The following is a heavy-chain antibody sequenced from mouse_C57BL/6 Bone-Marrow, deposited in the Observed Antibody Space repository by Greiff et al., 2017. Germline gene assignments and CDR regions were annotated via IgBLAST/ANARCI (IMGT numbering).Heavy chain of an antibody. CDR3: ARGGGYYGMDY. Sequence: QVRLQQPGAEFVKPGASVKMSCKASGYTFTSYWITWVKQRPGQGLEWIGDIYPGSGSTNYNEKFKSKATLTVDTSSSTAYMQLSSLTSEDSAVYYCARGGGYYGMDYWGQGTSVTVSS. CDR1: GYTFTSYW. V-gene: IGHV1-55*01. D-gene: IGHD1-1*02. J-gene: IGHJ4*01. CDR2: IYPGSGST.